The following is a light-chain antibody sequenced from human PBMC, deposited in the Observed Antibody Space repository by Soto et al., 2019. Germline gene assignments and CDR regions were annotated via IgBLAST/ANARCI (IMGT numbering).Light chain of an antibody. CDR1: SSDVGGYNY. CDR2: EVT. Sequence: QSVLTQPASVSGSPGQSITISCTGSSSDVGGYNYVSWYQEHPGKAPKLMIYEVTNRPSGVSNRFSGSKSGITASLTISGLQAEDEADYYCSSYTSASTHVVFGGGTKVTVL. CDR3: SSYTSASTHVV. J-gene: IGLJ2*01. V-gene: IGLV2-14*01.